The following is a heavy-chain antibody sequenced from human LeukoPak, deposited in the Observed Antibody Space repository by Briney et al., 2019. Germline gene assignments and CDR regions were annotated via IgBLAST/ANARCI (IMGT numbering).Heavy chain of an antibody. D-gene: IGHD6-19*01. J-gene: IGHJ4*02. CDR1: GYTFTSYA. CDR2: MNPNTGQT. V-gene: IGHV1-8*01. Sequence: ASVKVSCKASGYTFTSYAINWVRQAPGQGLEWMGWMNPNTGQTDYAQILQGRVTMTRNPSISTAYMELSGLRSDDTAVYYCARDYSSDWFFGYWGQGTLVTVSS. CDR3: ARDYSSDWFFGY.